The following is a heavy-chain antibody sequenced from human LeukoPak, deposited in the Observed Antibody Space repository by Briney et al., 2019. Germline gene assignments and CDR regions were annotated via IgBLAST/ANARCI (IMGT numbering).Heavy chain of an antibody. CDR2: VNHSGTT. Sequence: PSETLSLTCAVYVASFSGRSWSWIRQPPGKGLEWVGEVNHSGTTTYNPSPKSRVTISVDTSKNQFSLKLTSVTAADTAVYYCASPRDKCYYGGSGFYYFWGQGTLVTVSS. D-gene: IGHD3-22*01. CDR1: VASFSGRS. CDR3: ASPRDKCYYGGSGFYYF. J-gene: IGHJ4*02. V-gene: IGHV4-34*01.